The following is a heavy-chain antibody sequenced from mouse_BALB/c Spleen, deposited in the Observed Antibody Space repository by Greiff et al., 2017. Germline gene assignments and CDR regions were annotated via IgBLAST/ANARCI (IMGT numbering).Heavy chain of an antibody. V-gene: IGHV14-1*02. Sequence: EVKLMESGAELVRPGALVKLSCKASGFNIKDYYMHWVKQRPEQGLEWIGWIDPENGNTIYDPKFQGKASITADTSSNTAYLQLSSLTSEDTAVYYCARGITTATGIAYWGQGTLVTVSA. CDR2: IDPENGNT. CDR1: GFNIKDYY. J-gene: IGHJ3*01. D-gene: IGHD1-2*01. CDR3: ARGITTATGIAY.